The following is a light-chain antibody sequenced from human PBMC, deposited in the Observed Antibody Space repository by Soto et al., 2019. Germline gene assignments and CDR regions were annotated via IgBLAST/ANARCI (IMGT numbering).Light chain of an antibody. Sequence: EIVMTQSPATLSVSPGKRATLSCRASQSVGSDLAWYQQKPGQAPRLLIYGASSRATGIPARFSGSGSGTEFTLTVSSLQSEDFAFYYCQQYNNWPRTFGQGTKVEIK. V-gene: IGKV3-15*01. J-gene: IGKJ1*01. CDR2: GAS. CDR3: QQYNNWPRT. CDR1: QSVGSD.